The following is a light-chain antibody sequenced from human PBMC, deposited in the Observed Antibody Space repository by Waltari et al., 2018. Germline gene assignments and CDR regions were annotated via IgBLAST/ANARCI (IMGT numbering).Light chain of an antibody. J-gene: IGKJ1*01. CDR2: GAS. CDR3: QHYVRLPVT. Sequence: EIVLTQFPGTLSLSPGEIATLSCRTSQRVVRTLAWYQQKPGQAPRLLIYGASIRATGIPDRFSGSGSGTDFSLTISRLEPEDFAVYYCQHYVRLPVTFGQGTKVEIK. V-gene: IGKV3-20*01. CDR1: QRVVRT.